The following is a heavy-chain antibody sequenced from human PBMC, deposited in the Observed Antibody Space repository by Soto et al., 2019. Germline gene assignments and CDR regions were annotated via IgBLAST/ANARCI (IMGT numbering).Heavy chain of an antibody. D-gene: IGHD6-13*01. V-gene: IGHV4-38-2*02. CDR1: GYSISSGYY. Sequence: SETLSLTCAVSGYSISSGYYWGWLRQPPGKGLEWIGSIYHGGSTYYNPSLKSRVTLSVDMTNNHVSLKLISATAADTGTYYCARERSFARPAGWFEPWGQGTQVTVSS. J-gene: IGHJ5*02. CDR3: ARERSFARPAGWFEP. CDR2: IYHGGST.